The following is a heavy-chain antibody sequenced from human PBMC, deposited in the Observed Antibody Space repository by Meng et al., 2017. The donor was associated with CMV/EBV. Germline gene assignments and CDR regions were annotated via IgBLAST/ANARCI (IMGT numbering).Heavy chain of an antibody. V-gene: IGHV3-7*01. CDR1: GFTFSSYW. CDR3: ARDKRYCSSTSCYRNFDY. D-gene: IGHD2-2*01. CDR2: IKQDGSEK. J-gene: IGHJ4*02. Sequence: GESLKISCAASGFTFSSYWMSWVRQAPGKGLEWVANIKQDGSEKYYVDSVKGRFTFSRDNSKNTLYLQMNSLRAEDTAVYYCARDKRYCSSTSCYRNFDYWGQGTLVTVSS.